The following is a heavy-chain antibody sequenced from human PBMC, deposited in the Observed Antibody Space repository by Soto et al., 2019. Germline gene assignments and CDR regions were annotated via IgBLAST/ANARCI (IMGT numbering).Heavy chain of an antibody. CDR1: GGSFSGYY. J-gene: IGHJ4*02. V-gene: IGHV4-34*01. Sequence: SETLSLTCAVYGGSFSGYYWSWIRQPPGKGLEWIGEINHSGSTNYNPSLKSRVTISVDTSKNQFSLKLSSVTAADTAVYYCARDYGDYALHYWGQGTLVTVS. CDR2: INHSGST. D-gene: IGHD4-17*01. CDR3: ARDYGDYALHY.